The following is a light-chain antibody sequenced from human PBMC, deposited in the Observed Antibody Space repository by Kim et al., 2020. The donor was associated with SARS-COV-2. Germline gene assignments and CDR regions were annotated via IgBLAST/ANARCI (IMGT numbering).Light chain of an antibody. CDR3: HAWDSGTWV. J-gene: IGLJ3*02. CDR2: QDS. Sequence: SYELTQPPSVSVSPGQTATIACSADRLGDKYVCWYQQRPGQSPVLVISQDSKRPSGIPERFSGSNSGNTATLTISGTQAMDEADYYCHAWDSGTWVFGGGTQLTVL. V-gene: IGLV3-1*01. CDR1: RLGDKY.